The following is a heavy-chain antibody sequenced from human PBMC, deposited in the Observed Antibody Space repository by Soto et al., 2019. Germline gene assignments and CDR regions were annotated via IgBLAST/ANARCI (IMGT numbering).Heavy chain of an antibody. CDR3: ASGDSNYGDY. J-gene: IGHJ4*02. D-gene: IGHD4-4*01. Sequence: QVQLQQWGAGLLKPSETLSLTCAVYGGSFSGYYWSWIRQPPGKGLERIGEINHSGSTNYNPSLKSRVTISVDTSKNQFSLKLSSVTAADTAVYYCASGDSNYGDYWGQGTLVTVSS. V-gene: IGHV4-34*01. CDR2: INHSGST. CDR1: GGSFSGYY.